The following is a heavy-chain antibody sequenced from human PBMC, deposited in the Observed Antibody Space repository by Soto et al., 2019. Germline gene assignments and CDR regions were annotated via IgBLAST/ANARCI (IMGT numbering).Heavy chain of an antibody. D-gene: IGHD2-15*01. CDR2: ISAYNGNT. Sequence: QVQLVQSGAEVKKPGASVKVSCKASGYTFTSYGISWVRQAPGQGLEWMGWISAYNGNTNYAQKLQGRLTMTTDTSTSTAYMELRSLRSDDTAVYYCARTLLSPPLGTSLGDYWGQGTLVTVSS. J-gene: IGHJ4*02. CDR3: ARTLLSPPLGTSLGDY. CDR1: GYTFTSYG. V-gene: IGHV1-18*01.